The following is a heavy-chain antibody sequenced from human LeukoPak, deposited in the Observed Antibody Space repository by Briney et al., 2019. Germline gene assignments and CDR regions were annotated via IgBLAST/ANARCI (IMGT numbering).Heavy chain of an antibody. J-gene: IGHJ3*02. D-gene: IGHD6-19*01. V-gene: IGHV4-59*11. CDR1: GGSNSGHY. CDR2: IYSSGST. Sequence: SETLSLTCTVSGGSNSGHYWTWIRQPPGKGLEWIGYIYSSGSTNSNPSLKSRVTMSVDTSKNQFSLRLSSVTAADTAVYYCARTVRQWLTNDAFDIWGQGTMVTVSS. CDR3: ARTVRQWLTNDAFDI.